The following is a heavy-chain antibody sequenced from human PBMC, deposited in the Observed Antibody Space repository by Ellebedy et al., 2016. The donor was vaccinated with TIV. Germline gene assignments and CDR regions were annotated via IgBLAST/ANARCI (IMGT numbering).Heavy chain of an antibody. CDR3: VLCFATHSGYEN. J-gene: IGHJ4*02. CDR1: GYTLTELS. V-gene: IGHV1-24*01. CDR2: FDPEDAET. D-gene: IGHD5-12*01. Sequence: AASVKVSCKVSGYTLTELSIHWVRQAPGKGLEWLGGFDPEDAETVYAQNVQGRVTMTEDTSTDTAYMDLSSLRSEDTAVYYCVLCFATHSGYENWGQGTLVTVSS.